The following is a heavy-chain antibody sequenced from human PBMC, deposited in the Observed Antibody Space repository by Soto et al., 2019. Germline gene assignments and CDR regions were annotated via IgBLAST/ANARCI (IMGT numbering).Heavy chain of an antibody. D-gene: IGHD3-16*01. CDR2: INAGNGNT. V-gene: IGHV1-3*01. J-gene: IGHJ6*02. CDR3: ARDSQGGFSLYYYYGMDV. CDR1: GYTFTSYA. Sequence: ASVKVSCKASGYTFTSYAMHWVRQAPGQRLEWMGWINAGNGNTKYSQKFQGRVTITRDTSASTAYMELSSLRSEDTAVYYCARDSQGGFSLYYYYGMDVWGQGTTVTVSS.